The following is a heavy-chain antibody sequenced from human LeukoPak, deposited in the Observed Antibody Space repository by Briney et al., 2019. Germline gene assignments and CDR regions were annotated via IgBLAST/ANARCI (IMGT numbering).Heavy chain of an antibody. CDR3: ARDKLEEQLNWFDP. Sequence: SQTLSLTCTVSGGSISSYYWSWIRQPAGKGLEWIGRIYTSGSTNYNPSLKSRVTMSVDTSKDQFSLKLSSVPPADTAVYYCARDKLEEQLNWFDPWGQGTLVTVSS. J-gene: IGHJ5*02. CDR1: GGSISSYY. V-gene: IGHV4-4*07. CDR2: IYTSGST. D-gene: IGHD6-13*01.